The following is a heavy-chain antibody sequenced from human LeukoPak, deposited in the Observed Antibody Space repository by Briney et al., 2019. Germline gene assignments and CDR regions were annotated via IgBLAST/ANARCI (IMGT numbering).Heavy chain of an antibody. Sequence: GGSLRLSCAASGFTFSTFAMIWVRQAPGKGLEWVANIKQDGSEKYYVDSVKGRFTISRDNAKNSLYLQMNSLRAEDTAVYYCARGNSRYSSGWYYFDYWGQGTLVTVSS. V-gene: IGHV3-7*01. CDR3: ARGNSRYSSGWYYFDY. D-gene: IGHD6-19*01. CDR2: IKQDGSEK. CDR1: GFTFSTFA. J-gene: IGHJ4*02.